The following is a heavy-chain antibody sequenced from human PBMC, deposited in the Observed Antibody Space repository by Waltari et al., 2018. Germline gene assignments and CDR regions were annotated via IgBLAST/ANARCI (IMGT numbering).Heavy chain of an antibody. CDR1: GGTFSSSA. V-gene: IGHV1-69*04. CDR3: ARIKSGSMGGYFDY. CDR2: IIPILGIA. Sequence: QVQLVQSGAEVKKPGSSVKVSCKASGGTFSSSALSWVRQAPGQGLEWMGGIIPILGIANYAQKFQGRVTITADESTSTAYMELSSLRSEDTAVYYCARIKSGSMGGYFDYWGQGTLVTVSS. J-gene: IGHJ4*02. D-gene: IGHD3-3*01.